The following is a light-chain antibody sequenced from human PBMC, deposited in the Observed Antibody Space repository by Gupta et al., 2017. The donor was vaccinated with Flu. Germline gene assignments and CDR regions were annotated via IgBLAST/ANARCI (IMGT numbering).Light chain of an antibody. J-gene: IGKJ1*01. Sequence: PGTLSLSPGDTATLACRASQSVSSSYIGWYQQKPGQAPRLLIYGASSRATDIPDRFSGSGSGTDFTLTISRLEPEDFAVYYCQLYGSSRTFGQGTKVEIK. V-gene: IGKV3-20*01. CDR2: GAS. CDR1: QSVSSSY. CDR3: QLYGSSRT.